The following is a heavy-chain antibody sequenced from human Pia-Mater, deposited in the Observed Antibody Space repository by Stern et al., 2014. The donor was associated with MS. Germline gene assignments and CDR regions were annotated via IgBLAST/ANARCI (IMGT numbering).Heavy chain of an antibody. Sequence: QVQLVESGPGLVRPSTTLFLTCSVSGDSMSNNNWWSWVRQAPGKGLEWIGEVHQSGGTNHNPSLASRPTISIDKSKKMISLRMDSVTAADTAVYYCARSKDSSSWYGYFDYWGQGTLVTVSS. J-gene: IGHJ4*02. CDR3: ARSKDSSSWYGYFDY. CDR2: VHQSGGT. CDR1: GDSMSNNNW. V-gene: IGHV4-4*02. D-gene: IGHD6-13*01.